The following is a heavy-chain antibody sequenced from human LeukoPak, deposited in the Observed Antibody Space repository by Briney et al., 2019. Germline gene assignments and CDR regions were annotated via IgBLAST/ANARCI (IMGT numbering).Heavy chain of an antibody. V-gene: IGHV3-23*01. CDR1: GLTFSNFA. D-gene: IGHD3-3*01. Sequence: GGSLRLSCAASGLTFSNFAMTWVRQTPGKGLEWVSAISGSGGSTYYADSVKGRFTISRDNSKNTLYLQMNSLRAEDTAVYYCAKRGYYDFWSGPTDDYWGQGTLVTVSS. J-gene: IGHJ4*02. CDR2: ISGSGGST. CDR3: AKRGYYDFWSGPTDDY.